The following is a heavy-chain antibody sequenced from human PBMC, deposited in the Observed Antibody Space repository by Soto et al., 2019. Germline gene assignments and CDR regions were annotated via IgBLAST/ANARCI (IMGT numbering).Heavy chain of an antibody. CDR2: IWYDGNNQ. CDR3: ARDDIPGIAVATYGMDV. V-gene: IGHV3-33*01. Sequence: QVQLVESGGGVVQPGRSLRLSCAASGFAFSTYGMHWVRQAPGKGLEWVAVIWYDGNNQYYTDSVEGRFTISRDNSHNTLYLQMNSLRAEATAVYYCARDDIPGIAVATYGMDVWGQGTTVTVTS. CDR1: GFAFSTYG. D-gene: IGHD6-19*01. J-gene: IGHJ6*02.